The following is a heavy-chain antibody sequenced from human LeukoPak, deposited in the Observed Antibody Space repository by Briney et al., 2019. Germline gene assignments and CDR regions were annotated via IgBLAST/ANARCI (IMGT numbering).Heavy chain of an antibody. V-gene: IGHV4-61*01. CDR3: ARSYYDFWSGYYFWFDP. Sequence: SETLSLTCAVSGGSVSSGSYYWSWIRQPPGKGLEWIGYIYYSGSTNYNPSLKSRVTISVDTSKNQFSLKLSSVTAADTAVYYCARSYYDFWSGYYFWFDPWGQGTLVTVSS. J-gene: IGHJ5*02. D-gene: IGHD3-3*01. CDR2: IYYSGST. CDR1: GGSVSSGSYY.